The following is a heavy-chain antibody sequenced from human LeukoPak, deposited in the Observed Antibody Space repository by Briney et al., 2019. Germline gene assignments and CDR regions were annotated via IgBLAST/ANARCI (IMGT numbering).Heavy chain of an antibody. CDR2: ISSSGSTI. CDR3: ARPYSSSWYRAFDI. Sequence: GGSLRLSCAASGFTFSSYEMNWVRQAPGNGLEWVSYISSSGSTIYYADSVKGRFTISRDNAKNSLYLQMNSLRAEDTAVYYCARPYSSSWYRAFDIWGQGTMVTVSS. D-gene: IGHD6-13*01. V-gene: IGHV3-48*03. CDR1: GFTFSSYE. J-gene: IGHJ3*02.